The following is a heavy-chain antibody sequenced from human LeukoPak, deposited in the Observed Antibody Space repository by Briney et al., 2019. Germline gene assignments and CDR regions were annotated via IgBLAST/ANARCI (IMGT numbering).Heavy chain of an antibody. D-gene: IGHD1-20*01. J-gene: IGHJ4*02. Sequence: SETLSLTCTVSGGSASSNSYYWSWIRQPPGKGLEWIGYIYYGGSNYNPSLKSRVLISVDPSKNQFSLKLSSVTAADTAVYYCASVYNWNERGLDYWGQGTLVTVSS. CDR2: IYYGGS. CDR1: GGSASSNSYY. CDR3: ASVYNWNERGLDY. V-gene: IGHV4-61*01.